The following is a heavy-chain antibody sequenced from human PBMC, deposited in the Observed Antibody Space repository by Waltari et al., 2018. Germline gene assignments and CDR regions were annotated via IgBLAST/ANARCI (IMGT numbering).Heavy chain of an antibody. D-gene: IGHD6-19*01. J-gene: IGHJ4*02. Sequence: QVQLVESGGGVVQPGRSLRLSCTASGFTYSINALHWVRQAPGKGLEWVAVISHDGSTKYYADSVKGRFTISRDNSKNSLYLQMNSLRAEDTAVYYCARAVPGTEDFDFWGQGSLLTVSS. CDR3: ARAVPGTEDFDF. V-gene: IGHV3-30-3*01. CDR1: GFTYSINA. CDR2: ISHDGSTK.